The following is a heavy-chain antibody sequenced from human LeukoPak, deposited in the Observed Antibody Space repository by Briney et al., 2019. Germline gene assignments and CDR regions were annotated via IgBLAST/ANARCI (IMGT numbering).Heavy chain of an antibody. CDR2: IKQDGSEK. J-gene: IGHJ6*03. D-gene: IGHD6-6*01. V-gene: IGHV3-7*01. Sequence: GGSLRLSCVASGFTFSNYWMTWVRQAPGKGLEWVANIKQDGSEKYYVDSVRGRFTISRDNAKNSLYLQMNSLRAEDTAVYYCAASSSSSYYYMDVWGKGTTVTVSS. CDR3: AASSSSSYYYMDV. CDR1: GFTFSNYW.